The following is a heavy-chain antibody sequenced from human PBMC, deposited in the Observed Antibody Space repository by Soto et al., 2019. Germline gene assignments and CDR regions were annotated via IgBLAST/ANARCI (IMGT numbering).Heavy chain of an antibody. J-gene: IGHJ4*02. D-gene: IGHD3-16*01. CDR3: LLRGGLRAFDY. V-gene: IGHV3-66*01. CDR1: GFTVSSNY. Sequence: GSLRLSCAASGFTVSSNYMSWVRQAPGKGLEWVSVIYSGGSTYYADSVKGRFTISRDNSKNTLYLQMNSLRAEDTAVYYCLLRGGLRAFDYWGQGTLVTVSS. CDR2: IYSGGST.